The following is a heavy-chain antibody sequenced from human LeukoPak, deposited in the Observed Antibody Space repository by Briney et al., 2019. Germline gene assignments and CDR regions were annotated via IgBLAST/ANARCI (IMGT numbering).Heavy chain of an antibody. CDR2: VKSKTDGGTT. D-gene: IGHD6-13*01. CDR3: TTIAAAGYLDY. CDR1: GFTFSNAW. J-gene: IGHJ4*02. V-gene: IGHV3-15*01. Sequence: GSLRLSCAASGFTFSNAWVSLVRQASGKGLGLVGRVKSKTDGGTTDYAAPVKGRFTISRDDSKNTLYLQMNSLNTEDTAVYYCTTIAAAGYLDYWGQGTLVTVSS.